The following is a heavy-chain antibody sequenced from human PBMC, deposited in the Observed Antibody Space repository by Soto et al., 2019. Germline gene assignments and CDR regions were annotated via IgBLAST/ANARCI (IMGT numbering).Heavy chain of an antibody. CDR3: ARDKLSCGKFDY. CDR2: IYYSGST. D-gene: IGHD6-19*01. V-gene: IGHV4-30-4*01. Sequence: TSETLSLTCTVSGGSISSGDYYWSWIRQPPGKGLEWIGYIYYSGSTYYNPSLKSRVTISVDTSKNQFSLKLSSVTAADTAVYYCARDKLSCGKFDYWGQGTLVT. CDR1: GGSISSGDYY. J-gene: IGHJ4*02.